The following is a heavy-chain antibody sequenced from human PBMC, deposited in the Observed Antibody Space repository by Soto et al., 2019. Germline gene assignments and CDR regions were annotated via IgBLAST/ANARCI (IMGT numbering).Heavy chain of an antibody. CDR1: GGSISSGYS. Sequence: SETLSLTCAVSGGSISSGYSWSWIRQPPGKGLEWIGYISHSGNTFYNPSLKSRVTISVDRSKNQFSLKLSSVTAADMAVYYCARSLLSWGQGTLVTVSS. D-gene: IGHD3-10*01. V-gene: IGHV4-30-2*01. CDR3: ARSLLS. J-gene: IGHJ4*02. CDR2: ISHSGNT.